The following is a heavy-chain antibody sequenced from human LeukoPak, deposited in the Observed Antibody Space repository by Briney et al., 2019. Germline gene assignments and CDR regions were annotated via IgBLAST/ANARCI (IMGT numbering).Heavy chain of an antibody. V-gene: IGHV4-34*01. CDR2: INHSGST. J-gene: IGHJ5*02. Sequence: GSLRLSCAASGFTFSSYGMSWVRQAPGKGLEWIGEINHSGSTNYNPSLKSRVTISVDTSKNQFSLKLSSVTAADTAVYYCARYYLQWLARSTNWFDPWGQGTLVTVSS. D-gene: IGHD6-19*01. CDR1: GFTFSSYG. CDR3: ARYYLQWLARSTNWFDP.